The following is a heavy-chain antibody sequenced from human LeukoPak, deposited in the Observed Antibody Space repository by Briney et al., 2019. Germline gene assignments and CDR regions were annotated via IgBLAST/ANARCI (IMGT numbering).Heavy chain of an antibody. D-gene: IGHD3-22*01. Sequence: GGSLRLSCAASGFTFSSYRMNWVRQAPGKGLEWVSVIYSGGNTDHAESVKGRFTISTDNSKNTLYLQMNSLRAEDTAVYYCARDGKDSSGYYFGDSWGQGTLVTVSS. CDR2: IYSGGNT. J-gene: IGHJ4*02. CDR3: ARDGKDSSGYYFGDS. V-gene: IGHV3-66*01. CDR1: GFTFSSYR.